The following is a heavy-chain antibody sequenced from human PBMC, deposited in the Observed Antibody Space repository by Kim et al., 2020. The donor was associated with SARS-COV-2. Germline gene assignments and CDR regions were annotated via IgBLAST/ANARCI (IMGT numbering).Heavy chain of an antibody. CDR2: INHSGST. CDR1: GGSFSGYY. J-gene: IGHJ5*02. V-gene: IGHV4-34*01. D-gene: IGHD6-13*01. CDR3: ARGLRIAARWFDP. Sequence: SETLSLTCAVYGGSFSGYYWSWIRQPPGKGLEWIGEINHSGSTNYNPSLKSRVTISVDTSKNQFSLKLSSVTAADTAVYYCARGLRIAARWFDPWGQGTLVTVSS.